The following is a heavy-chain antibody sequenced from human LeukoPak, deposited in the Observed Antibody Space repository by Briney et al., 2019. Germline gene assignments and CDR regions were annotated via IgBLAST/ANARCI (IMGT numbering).Heavy chain of an antibody. J-gene: IGHJ4*02. CDR3: ARDFWLLGPYFDY. D-gene: IGHD3-3*01. V-gene: IGHV3-33*01. CDR1: GFTFSSYG. CDR2: IWYDGSNK. Sequence: GGSLRLSCAASGFTFSSYGMHWVRQAPGKGLDWVAVIWYDGSNKYYADSVKGRFTISRDNSKNTLYLQMNSLRAEDTAVYYCARDFWLLGPYFDYWGQGTLVTVSS.